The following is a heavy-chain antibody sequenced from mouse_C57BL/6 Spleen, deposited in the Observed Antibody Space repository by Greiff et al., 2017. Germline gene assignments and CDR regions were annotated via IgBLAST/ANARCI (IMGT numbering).Heavy chain of an antibody. CDR3: ARQLRPFAY. CDR2: IWSGGST. Sequence: VQLQQSGPGLVQPSQSLSITCTVSGFSLTSYGVHWVRQSPGKGLEWLGVIWSGGSTDYNAAFISRLSISKDNSKIQVFFKMNSLQADDTAIYYCARQLRPFAYWGQGTLVTVSA. CDR1: GFSLTSYG. J-gene: IGHJ3*01. D-gene: IGHD3-2*02. V-gene: IGHV2-2*01.